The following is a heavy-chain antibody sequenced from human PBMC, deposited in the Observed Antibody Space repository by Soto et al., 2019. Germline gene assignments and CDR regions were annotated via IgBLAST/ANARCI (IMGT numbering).Heavy chain of an antibody. CDR3: AREPNYYDSSGYYLFDY. CDR1: GGSISNYC. CDR2: IYYSGTT. D-gene: IGHD3-22*01. V-gene: IGHV4-59*12. J-gene: IGHJ4*02. Sequence: SETLSLTCTVSGGSISNYCWSWIRQPPGKGLEWIGYIYYSGTTNYNPSLKSRVTISVDTSKNQFSLKLTSVTAADTAVYYCAREPNYYDSSGYYLFDYWGQGTLVTVSS.